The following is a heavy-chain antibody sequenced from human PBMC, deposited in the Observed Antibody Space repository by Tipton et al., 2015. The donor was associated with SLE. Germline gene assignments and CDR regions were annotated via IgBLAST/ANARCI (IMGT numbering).Heavy chain of an antibody. CDR2: IYTSGTT. CDR1: GDSISSGGSY. CDR3: ARETSRMALIVVAIRAYYI. V-gene: IGHV4-61*02. D-gene: IGHD3-22*01. J-gene: IGHJ3*02. Sequence: TLSLTCSVAGDSISSGGSYWNWMRQHDGKGLEWIGRIYTSGTTNYNPSLKSRVTMSVDTSKNQFSLKLSSVTAADTAVYYCARETSRMALIVVAIRAYYIWGQGRMVTVSS.